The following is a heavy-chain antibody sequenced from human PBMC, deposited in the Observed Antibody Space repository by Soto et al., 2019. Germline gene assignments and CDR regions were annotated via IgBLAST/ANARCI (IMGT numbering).Heavy chain of an antibody. J-gene: IGHJ6*02. CDR3: ARGAPYYGSGSYPDYGMDV. D-gene: IGHD3-10*01. CDR2: IWYDGSNK. Sequence: LRLSCAASGFTFSSYGMHWVRQAPGKGLEWVAVIWYDGSNKYYADSVKGRFTISRDNSKNTLYLQMNSLRAEDTAVYYCARGAPYYGSGSYPDYGMDVWGQGTTVTVSS. CDR1: GFTFSSYG. V-gene: IGHV3-33*01.